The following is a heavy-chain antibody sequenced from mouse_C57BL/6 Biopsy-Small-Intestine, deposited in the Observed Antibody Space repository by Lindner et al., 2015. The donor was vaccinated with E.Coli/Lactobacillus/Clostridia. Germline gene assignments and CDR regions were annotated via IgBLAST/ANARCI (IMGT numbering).Heavy chain of an antibody. CDR2: ISAYSGVT. V-gene: IGHV1-4*01. CDR1: GYTFTSNG. D-gene: IGHD3-1*01. Sequence: SVKVSCKASGYTFTSNGISWVRQAPGQGLEWIGWISAYSGVTNYAQEFQGRVTMTTDTSTNTAYMELRNLRSDDTAVYYCAREEGERGYSFGWGVGYWGQGTLVTVSS. J-gene: IGHJ3*01. CDR3: AREEGERGYSFGWGVGY.